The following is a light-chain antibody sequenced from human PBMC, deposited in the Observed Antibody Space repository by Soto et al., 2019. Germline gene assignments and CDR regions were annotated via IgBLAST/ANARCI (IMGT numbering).Light chain of an antibody. V-gene: IGLV2-11*01. Sequence: QSALTQPRSVSGSPGQSVTISCTGTSSDVGGYNYVSWYQQHPGKAPKLMIYDVNNRPSGISDRFSGSKSGDTASLTISGLQAEDEADYFCFSKISGSVYGFGTGTKVTVL. J-gene: IGLJ1*01. CDR2: DVN. CDR1: SSDVGGYNY. CDR3: FSKISGSVYG.